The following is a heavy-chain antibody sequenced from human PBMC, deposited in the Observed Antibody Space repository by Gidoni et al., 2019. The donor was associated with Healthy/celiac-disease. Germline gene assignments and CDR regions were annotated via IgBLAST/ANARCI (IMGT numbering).Heavy chain of an antibody. V-gene: IGHV4-59*01. CDR1: GGSISSYY. J-gene: IGHJ4*02. CDR2: IYYSGST. Sequence: QVQLQESGPGLVKPSDTLSLTCTVSGGSISSYYWSWIRQPPGKGLEWIGYIYYSGSTNYNPSLKSRVTISVDTSKNQFSLKLSSVTAADTAVYYCERELDSNYAYFDYWGQGTLVTVSS. CDR3: ERELDSNYAYFDY. D-gene: IGHD4-4*01.